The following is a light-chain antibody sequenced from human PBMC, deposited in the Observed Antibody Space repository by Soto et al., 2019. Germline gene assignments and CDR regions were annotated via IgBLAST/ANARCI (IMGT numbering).Light chain of an antibody. V-gene: IGLV1-44*01. CDR1: SSNIGSRA. J-gene: IGLJ2*01. Sequence: QSVLTQPPSASGTPGQRVTISCSGSSSNIGSRAVNWYQQLPGTAPKLLVYRDNQRPSGVPDRFFGSKSGTSASLAISGLLSEDEANYYCSTWDDSLNGKVFGGGPKLTVL. CDR3: STWDDSLNGKV. CDR2: RDN.